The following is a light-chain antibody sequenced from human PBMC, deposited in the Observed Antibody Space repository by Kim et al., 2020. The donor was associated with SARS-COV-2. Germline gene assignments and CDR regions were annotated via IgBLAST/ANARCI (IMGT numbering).Light chain of an antibody. V-gene: IGLV3-19*01. Sequence: ALGQTARVTCQGDSLRSYYASWYQQKPGQAPVLVIYGKNNRPSGIPDRFSGSSSGNTASLTITGAQAEDEADYYCNSRDSSGNHLVFGGGTKVTVL. CDR3: NSRDSSGNHLV. J-gene: IGLJ2*01. CDR2: GKN. CDR1: SLRSYY.